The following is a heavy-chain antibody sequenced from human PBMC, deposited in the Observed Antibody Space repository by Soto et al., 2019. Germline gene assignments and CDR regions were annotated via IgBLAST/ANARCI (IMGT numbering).Heavy chain of an antibody. CDR2: INHSGST. J-gene: IGHJ4*02. Sequence: SETLSLTCAVYGGSFSGYYWSWIRQPPGKGLEWIGEINHSGSTNYNPSLKSRVTISVDTSKNQFSLKLSSVTAADTAVYYCARAGYGSGSPETFDYWGQGTLVTSPQ. CDR1: GGSFSGYY. CDR3: ARAGYGSGSPETFDY. D-gene: IGHD3-10*01. V-gene: IGHV4-34*01.